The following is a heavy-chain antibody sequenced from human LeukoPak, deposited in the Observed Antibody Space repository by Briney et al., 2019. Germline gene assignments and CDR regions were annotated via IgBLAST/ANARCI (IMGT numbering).Heavy chain of an antibody. CDR3: ATRPYYYDSRGYYYYYYFDY. J-gene: IGHJ4*02. V-gene: IGHV4-34*01. D-gene: IGHD3-22*01. Sequence: SETLSLTCAVYGGSFSGYYWSWIRQPPGKGLEWIGEINHSGSTNYNPSLKSRVTISVDTSKNQFSLKLSSVTAADTAVYYCATRPYYYDSRGYYYYYYFDYWGQGTLVTVSS. CDR2: INHSGST. CDR1: GGSFSGYY.